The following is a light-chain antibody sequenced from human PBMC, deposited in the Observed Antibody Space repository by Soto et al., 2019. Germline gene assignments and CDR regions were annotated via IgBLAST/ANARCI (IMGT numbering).Light chain of an antibody. CDR1: QRISSNY. Sequence: EIVLTQSPGPLSLSPGESVTLSCRANQRISSNYLAWYQQKPGQAPRLLIYGVSRRATGIPDRFSGGGSGTDFTLTIRRLEPEDFAVYYCHQYGISLITFGQGTRLEIK. CDR3: HQYGISLIT. J-gene: IGKJ5*01. V-gene: IGKV3-20*01. CDR2: GVS.